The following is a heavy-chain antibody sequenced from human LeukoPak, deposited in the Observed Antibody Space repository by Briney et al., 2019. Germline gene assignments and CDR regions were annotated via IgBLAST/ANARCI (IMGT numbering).Heavy chain of an antibody. CDR1: GFTLSNYG. J-gene: IGHJ4*02. CDR3: AKRNYYVGTVHFP. D-gene: IGHD3-10*02. V-gene: IGHV3-33*06. CDR2: LWSDGNNK. Sequence: GMSLTLSCAASGFTLSNYGMRWVRQAPGKGLEWVTVLWSDGNNKYYADSVRGRFTISRDNSKNTLYLQMNSLRAEDTAVYYFAKRNYYVGTVHFPGGKETLVTVS.